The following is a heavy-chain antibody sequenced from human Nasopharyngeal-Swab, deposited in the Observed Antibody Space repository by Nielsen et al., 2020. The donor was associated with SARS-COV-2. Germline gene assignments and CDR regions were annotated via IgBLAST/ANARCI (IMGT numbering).Heavy chain of an antibody. V-gene: IGHV3-21*06. J-gene: IGHJ5*01. CDR3: VRGSYGHYDS. CDR1: GFTFSSYT. CDR2: ISPTSDYI. D-gene: IGHD4-17*01. Sequence: GGSLRLSCAASGFTFSSYTMNWVRQAPGKGLEWVSSISPTSDYIYYAESVKGRFTISRDNAKNSLFLQMNSLRAEETAIYYCVRGSYGHYDSWRQGALITVSS.